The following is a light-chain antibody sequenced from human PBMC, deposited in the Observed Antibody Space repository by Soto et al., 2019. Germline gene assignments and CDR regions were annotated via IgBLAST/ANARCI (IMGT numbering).Light chain of an antibody. Sequence: QSALTQPASVSGSPGQSITISCTGTSSDVGGYNYVSWYQQLPGKAPKLLLLDVSNRPAGVSIRCSGSKSSNTSSLTISGSQAEDEADYYCSSYTSSHTLVFGGGTKLTVL. V-gene: IGLV2-14*03. J-gene: IGLJ3*02. CDR1: SSDVGGYNY. CDR2: DVS. CDR3: SSYTSSHTLV.